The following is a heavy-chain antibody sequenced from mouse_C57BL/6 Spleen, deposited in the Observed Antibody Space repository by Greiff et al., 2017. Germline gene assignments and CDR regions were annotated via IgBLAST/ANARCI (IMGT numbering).Heavy chain of an antibody. V-gene: IGHV1-61*01. J-gene: IGHJ1*03. CDR1: GYTFTSYW. Sequence: VQLVESGAELVRPGSSVKLSCKASGYTFTSYWMDWVKQRPGQGLEWIGNIYPSDSETHYNQKFKDKATLTVDKSSSTAYMQLSSLTSEDSAVYYCARSYYGSGWYFDVWGTGTTVTVSS. CDR2: IYPSDSET. CDR3: ARSYYGSGWYFDV. D-gene: IGHD1-1*01.